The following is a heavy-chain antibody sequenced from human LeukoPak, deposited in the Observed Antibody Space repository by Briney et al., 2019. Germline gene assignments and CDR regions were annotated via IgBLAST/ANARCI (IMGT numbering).Heavy chain of an antibody. D-gene: IGHD2-2*01. CDR1: GYTFTSYY. V-gene: IGHV1-46*01. CDR3: ASPAGPYCSRTSCSFDY. Sequence: ASVKVSCKASGYTFTSYYMHWVRQAPGQGLEWMGIINPSGGSTSYAQKFQGRVTMTRDTSTSTVYMELSSLRSEDTAVYYCASPAGPYCSRTSCSFDYWGQGTLVTVSS. J-gene: IGHJ4*02. CDR2: INPSGGST.